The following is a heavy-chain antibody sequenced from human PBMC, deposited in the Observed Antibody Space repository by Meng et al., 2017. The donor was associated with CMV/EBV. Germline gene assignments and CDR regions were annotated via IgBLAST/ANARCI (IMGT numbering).Heavy chain of an antibody. CDR1: GFTFSSYA. CDR2: IYSGGSST. CDR3: AKLRGSGFNSYWYFDL. Sequence: GESLKISCAASGFTFSSYAMSWVRQAPGKGLEWVSIIYSGGSSTYYADSLKGRFTISRDDSKNTLYLQVNSLRADDTAVYYCAKLRGSGFNSYWYFDLWGRGTLVTVSS. J-gene: IGHJ2*01. D-gene: IGHD3-22*01. V-gene: IGHV3-23*03.